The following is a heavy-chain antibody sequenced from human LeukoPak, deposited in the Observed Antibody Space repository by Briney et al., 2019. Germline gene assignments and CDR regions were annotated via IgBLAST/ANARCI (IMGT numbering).Heavy chain of an antibody. CDR3: AIATEMATISGAFDI. Sequence: GESLKISCKGSGYSFTSYWIGWVRQMPGKGLERMGIIYPGDPDTRYSPSFQGQVTISADKSISTAYLQWSSLKASDTAMYYCAIATEMATISGAFDIWGQGTIVTVSS. CDR1: GYSFTSYW. CDR2: IYPGDPDT. V-gene: IGHV5-51*01. J-gene: IGHJ3*02. D-gene: IGHD5-24*01.